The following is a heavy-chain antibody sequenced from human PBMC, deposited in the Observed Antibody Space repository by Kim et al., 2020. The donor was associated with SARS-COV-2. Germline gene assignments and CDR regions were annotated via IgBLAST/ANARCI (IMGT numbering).Heavy chain of an antibody. CDR1: GGSFSGYY. Sequence: SETLSLTCAVYGGSFSGYYWSWIRQPPGKGLEWIGEINHSGSTNYNPYLKSRVTISVDTSKNPFSLKLSSVTAADTAVYYCARGIRVLRFLEWLLYFDYWGQGTLVTVSS. J-gene: IGHJ4*02. V-gene: IGHV4-34*01. CDR3: ARGIRVLRFLEWLLYFDY. D-gene: IGHD3-3*01. CDR2: INHSGST.